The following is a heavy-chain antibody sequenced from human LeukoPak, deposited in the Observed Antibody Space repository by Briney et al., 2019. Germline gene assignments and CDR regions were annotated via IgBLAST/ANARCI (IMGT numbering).Heavy chain of an antibody. CDR2: IYYSGST. CDR3: ARVSDCSSTSCQSGAFDI. Sequence: PSGTLSLTCAVSGGSISSGDYYWSWIRQPPGKGLEWIGYIYYSGSTYYNPSLKSQVTISVDTSKNQFSLKLSSVTAADTAVYYCARVSDCSSTSCQSGAFDIWGQGTMVTVSS. J-gene: IGHJ3*02. D-gene: IGHD2-2*01. V-gene: IGHV4-30-4*01. CDR1: GGSISSGDYY.